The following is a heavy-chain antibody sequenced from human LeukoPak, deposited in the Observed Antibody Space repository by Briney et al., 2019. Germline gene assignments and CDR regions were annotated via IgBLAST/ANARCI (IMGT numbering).Heavy chain of an antibody. CDR2: INHSGST. CDR3: ARDTGSSSWYRQYNWFDP. CDR1: GGSFSGYY. D-gene: IGHD6-13*01. V-gene: IGHV4-34*01. Sequence: PSETLSLTCAVYGGSFSGYYWSWIRQPPGKGREWIGEINHSGSTNYNPSLKSRVTISVDTSKNQFSLKLSSVTAADTAVYYCARDTGSSSWYRQYNWFDPWGQGTLVTVSS. J-gene: IGHJ5*02.